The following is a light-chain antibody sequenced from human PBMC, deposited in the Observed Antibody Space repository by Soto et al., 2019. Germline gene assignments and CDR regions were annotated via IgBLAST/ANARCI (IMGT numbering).Light chain of an antibody. V-gene: IGLV1-40*01. CDR1: SSTFGARYD. CDR2: RDS. J-gene: IGLJ3*02. CDR3: QSYDISLSGWV. Sequence: QSVLTQPPSVSGAPGQTVTISCTGSSSTFGARYDGPWSRQLPGTAPKLLIYRDSNRPSGVPDRFSGSKSGTSASLAITGLQAEDEADYYCQSYDISLSGWVFGGGTKLTVL.